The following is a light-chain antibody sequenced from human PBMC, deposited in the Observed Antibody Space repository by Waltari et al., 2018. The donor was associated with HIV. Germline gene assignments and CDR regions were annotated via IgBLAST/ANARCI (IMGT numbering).Light chain of an antibody. CDR2: EVS. Sequence: QSALTQPPSVSGSPGQSVTISCTGPSSAIGGYKHVSSYQQHPGKAPKLIISEVSNRPSGVSDRFSGSKSGNTASLTISGLQAEDEADYYCCSYTSTTAFDVFGTGTRVSVL. J-gene: IGLJ1*01. CDR1: SSAIGGYKH. CDR3: CSYTSTTAFDV. V-gene: IGLV2-14*01.